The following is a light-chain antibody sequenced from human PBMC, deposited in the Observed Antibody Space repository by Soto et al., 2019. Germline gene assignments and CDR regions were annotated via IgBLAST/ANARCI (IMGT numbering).Light chain of an antibody. J-gene: IGKJ1*01. CDR1: QSVSSRY. Sequence: EIVLTQSPGTLSLSPGETAALPCRASQSVSSRYLAWYQQKSGQAPRLLIYATSSRATDIPDRFIGYGSGTDFTLTISGLEPEDFAVYYCQQFGSSLSTFGQGTKVHIK. V-gene: IGKV3-20*01. CDR3: QQFGSSLST. CDR2: ATS.